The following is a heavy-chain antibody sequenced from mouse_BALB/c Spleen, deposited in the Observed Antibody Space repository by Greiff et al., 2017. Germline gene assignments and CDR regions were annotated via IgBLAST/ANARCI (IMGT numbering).Heavy chain of an antibody. J-gene: IGHJ3*01. D-gene: IGHD1-1*01. V-gene: IGHV1-37*01. CDR3: ARRIHSCGNSAFAY. CDR1: GYSFTGYS. CDR2: INPYNGDT. Sequence: EVQLQESGPELVQPGASVKISCKASGYSFTGYSMNWVKQSHGKSLEWIGRINPYNGDTFYNQKFKGKATLTVDKSSSTANMGLLSLTSEDSAVYFGARRIHSCGNSAFAYWGQGTLVTVSA.